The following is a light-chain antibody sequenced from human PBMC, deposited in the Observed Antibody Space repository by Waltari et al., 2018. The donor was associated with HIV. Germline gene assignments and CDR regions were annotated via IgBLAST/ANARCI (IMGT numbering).Light chain of an antibody. J-gene: IGLJ2*01. CDR3: SSYTSSSTLV. CDR2: DVS. V-gene: IGLV2-14*01. CDR1: TSDVGGYNS. Sequence: QSALTQPASVSGSPGQSIPLSCTGPTSDVGGYNSVPCYQQHPGKAPKLMIYDVSNRPSGVSNRFSGSKSGNTASLTISGLQAEDEADYYCSSYTSSSTLVFGGGTKLTVL.